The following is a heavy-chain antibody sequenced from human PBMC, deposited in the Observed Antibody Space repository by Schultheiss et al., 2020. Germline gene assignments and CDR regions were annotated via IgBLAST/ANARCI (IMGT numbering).Heavy chain of an antibody. J-gene: IGHJ6*04. V-gene: IGHV3-23*01. CDR1: GFTFSSYA. D-gene: IGHD6-19*01. CDR2: ISGSGGST. CDR3: ARLNAVAVAGKTDFYYYYGVDV. Sequence: GESLKISCAASGFTFSSYAMSWVRQAPGKGLEWVSAISGSGGSTYYADSVKGRFTISRDNSKNTLYLQMNSLRAEDTAVYYCARLNAVAVAGKTDFYYYYGVDVWGKGTTVTVSS.